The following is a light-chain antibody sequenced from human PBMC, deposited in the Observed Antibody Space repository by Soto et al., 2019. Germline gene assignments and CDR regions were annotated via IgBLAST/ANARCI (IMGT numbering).Light chain of an antibody. J-gene: IGKJ3*01. Sequence: EIVLTQSPGTLSLSPGERATLSCRSSQSVNSNYLAWHKHKPGQAPRLLIYGVSSRATGIPDRFSGSGSATDFTLTISRLEPEDFAVYYCQQYGNSGVTFGPGTKVDIK. CDR1: QSVNSNY. CDR3: QQYGNSGVT. CDR2: GVS. V-gene: IGKV3-20*01.